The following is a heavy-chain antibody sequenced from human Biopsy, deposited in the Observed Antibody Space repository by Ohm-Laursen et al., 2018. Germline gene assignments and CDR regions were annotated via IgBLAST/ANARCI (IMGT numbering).Heavy chain of an antibody. CDR3: ARGSNDFGGLYFPR. J-gene: IGHJ4*02. CDR2: ISYTGYT. D-gene: IGHD4-23*01. CDR1: GGSFTGHY. Sequence: SETLSLTCTVSGGSFTGHYWNRIRQPQGKGLGWIGHISYTGYTSYNASLKSRVTISVDTSRNHFSLRLSSLTAADTAVYYGARGSNDFGGLYFPRWGQGTLLTVSS. V-gene: IGHV4-59*11.